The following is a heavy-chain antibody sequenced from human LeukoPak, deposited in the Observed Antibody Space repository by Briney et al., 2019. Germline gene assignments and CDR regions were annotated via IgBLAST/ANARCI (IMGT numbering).Heavy chain of an antibody. CDR3: ARGDWILRNPFGY. Sequence: ASVKVSCKTSGYTFIGHYMHWVRQAPGQGLEWMGWINPNSGGTNYTQRFQDRVILTRDTSINTAYMELTRLRSDDTAVYFCARGDWILRNPFGYWGQGTLITVSS. J-gene: IGHJ4*02. V-gene: IGHV1-2*02. CDR2: INPNSGGT. CDR1: GYTFIGHY. D-gene: IGHD2-21*02.